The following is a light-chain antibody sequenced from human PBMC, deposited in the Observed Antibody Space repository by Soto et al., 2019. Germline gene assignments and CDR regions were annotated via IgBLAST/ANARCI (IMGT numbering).Light chain of an antibody. CDR1: QRISSY. V-gene: IGKV1-39*01. CDR3: QQSYSTLLT. CDR2: AAS. J-gene: IGKJ4*01. Sequence: DIQMTQSPSSLSASVRDRVTITCRASQRISSYLNWYQQKPGKAPKLLIYAASSLQSGVPSRFSGSGSGTDFTLTISSLQPEDFATYYCQQSYSTLLTFGGGTKVEIK.